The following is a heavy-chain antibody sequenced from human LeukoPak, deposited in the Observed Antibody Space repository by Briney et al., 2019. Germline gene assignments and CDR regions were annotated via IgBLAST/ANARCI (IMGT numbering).Heavy chain of an antibody. CDR3: ARATYSGSYGYWFDP. J-gene: IGHJ5*02. D-gene: IGHD1-26*01. Sequence: SETLSLTCAVYGGSFSGYYWSWIRQPPGKGLEWIGEINHSGSTNYNPSLKSRVTISVDTSKNQFSLKLSSVTAADTAVYYCARATYSGSYGYWFDPWGQGTLVTVSS. CDR1: GGSFSGYY. V-gene: IGHV4-34*01. CDR2: INHSGST.